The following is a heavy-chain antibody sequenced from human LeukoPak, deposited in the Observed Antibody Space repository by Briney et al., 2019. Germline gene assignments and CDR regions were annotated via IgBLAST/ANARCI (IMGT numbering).Heavy chain of an antibody. J-gene: IGHJ4*02. V-gene: IGHV3-21*04. CDR1: GFTVSSLA. CDR3: AKRGVVIRVILVGFHKEAYYFDS. CDR2: SGTRSGTK. Sequence: PGGSLRLSCAASGFTVSSLAMHWVRQAPGKGLEWVSSSGTRSGTKYYADSVKGRFTISRDNPRNTLYLQMNSLRAEDTAVYFCAKRGVVIRVILVGFHKEAYYFDSWGQGALVTVSS. D-gene: IGHD3-22*01.